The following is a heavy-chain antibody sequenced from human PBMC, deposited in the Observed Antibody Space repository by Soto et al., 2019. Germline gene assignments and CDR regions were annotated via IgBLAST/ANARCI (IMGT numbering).Heavy chain of an antibody. J-gene: IGHJ6*02. V-gene: IGHV3-11*01. CDR1: GFTFSDYY. CDR2: ISSSGSTI. CDR3: ARVETTVTHHYYYYYGMDV. D-gene: IGHD4-17*01. Sequence: PGGSLRLSXAASGFTFSDYYMSWIRQAPGKGLEWVSYISSSGSTIYYADSVKGRFTISRDNAKNSLYLQMNSLRAEDTAVYYCARVETTVTHHYYYYYGMDVWGQGTTVTVSS.